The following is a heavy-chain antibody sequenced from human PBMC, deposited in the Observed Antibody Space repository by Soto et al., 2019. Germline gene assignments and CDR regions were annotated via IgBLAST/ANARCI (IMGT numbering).Heavy chain of an antibody. CDR3: AKDRRPYSSSWYWQMFDP. CDR2: ISGSGGST. Sequence: PGGSLRLSCAASGFTFSSYAMSWVRQAPGKGLEWVSAISGSGGSTDYADSVKGRFTISRDNSKTTLYLQMNSLRAEDAAVYYCAKDRRPYSSSWYWQMFDPWGQGTLVTVSS. CDR1: GFTFSSYA. V-gene: IGHV3-23*01. D-gene: IGHD6-13*01. J-gene: IGHJ5*02.